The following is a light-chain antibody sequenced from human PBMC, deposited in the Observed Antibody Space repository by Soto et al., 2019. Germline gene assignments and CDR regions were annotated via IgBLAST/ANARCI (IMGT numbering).Light chain of an antibody. CDR1: QPVSDK. J-gene: IGKJ5*01. CDR3: QQYDQWPIT. CDR2: GAS. V-gene: IGKV3-15*01. Sequence: EIVLTQSPDTLSVSPGEGCTLSCLASQPVSDKLAWYQQEVGQAARLLIYGASARALEIPARFSGSGPGTEFTLTITSLQSEDFAVYFCQQYDQWPITFGPGTRLDIK.